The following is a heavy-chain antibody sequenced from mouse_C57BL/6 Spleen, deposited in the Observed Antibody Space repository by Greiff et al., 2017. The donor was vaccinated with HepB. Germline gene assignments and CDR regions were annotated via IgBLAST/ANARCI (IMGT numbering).Heavy chain of an antibody. J-gene: IGHJ1*03. V-gene: IGHV1-15*01. D-gene: IGHD1-1*01. CDR1: GYTFTDYE. CDR2: IDPETGGT. CDR3: TRIPYYGSSSGYFDV. Sequence: QVQLQQSGAELVRPGASVTLSCKASGYTFTDYEMHWVKQTPVHGLEWIGAIDPETGGTAYNQKFKGKAILTADKSSSTAYMELRSLTSEDSAVYYCTRIPYYGSSSGYFDVWGTGTTVTVSS.